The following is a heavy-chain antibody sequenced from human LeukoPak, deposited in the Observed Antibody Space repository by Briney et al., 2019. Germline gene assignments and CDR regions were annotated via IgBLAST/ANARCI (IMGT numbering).Heavy chain of an antibody. D-gene: IGHD5-12*01. Sequence: PSETLSLTCTVSGGSISSYYWSWIRQPPGKGLEWIGYIYYSGSTNYNPSLKSRVTISADTSKNQFSLKVSSVTAADTAVYYCARHDLSQWLPSSCGQGTLVTVSS. CDR3: ARHDLSQWLPSS. CDR2: IYYSGST. V-gene: IGHV4-59*08. J-gene: IGHJ5*02. CDR1: GGSISSYY.